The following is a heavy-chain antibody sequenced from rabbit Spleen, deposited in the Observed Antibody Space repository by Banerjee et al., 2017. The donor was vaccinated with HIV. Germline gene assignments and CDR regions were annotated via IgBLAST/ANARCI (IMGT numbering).Heavy chain of an antibody. CDR2: VYAGSSGFT. V-gene: IGHV1S40*01. J-gene: IGHJ2*01. D-gene: IGHD1-1*01. Sequence: ACVYAGSSGFTYFATWAKGRFTCSKTSSTTVTLQVTRLTAADTATYFCARNPYGSSISIWGPGTLVTVS. CDR3: ARNPYGSSISI.